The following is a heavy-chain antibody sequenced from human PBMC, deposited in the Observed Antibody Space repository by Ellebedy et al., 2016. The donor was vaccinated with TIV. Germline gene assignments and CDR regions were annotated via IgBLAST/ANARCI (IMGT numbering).Heavy chain of an antibody. CDR1: GFSFPDYT. D-gene: IGHD1/OR15-1a*01. CDR3: ATEQRKYFDY. Sequence: PGGSLRLSCAASGFSFPDYTMHWVRQAPGKDLEWVSLITRDAGYTYYADSVKGRFTISRDNSRYSLYLHMSSLRTEDTAFYYCATEQRKYFDYWGQGTVVTVSS. J-gene: IGHJ4*02. V-gene: IGHV3-43*01. CDR2: ITRDAGYT.